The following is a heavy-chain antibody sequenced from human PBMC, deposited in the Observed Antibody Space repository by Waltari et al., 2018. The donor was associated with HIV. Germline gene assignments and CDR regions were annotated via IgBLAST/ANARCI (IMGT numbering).Heavy chain of an antibody. V-gene: IGHV3-9*01. CDR3: AKGASSSPYYYYGLDV. J-gene: IGHJ6*02. Sequence: EVQLVESGGGLVQPGRSLRLSCAASGFTFGDYAMHWVRQATGKGLEWVSSISWNSDNIGYADSVKGRFTISRDNAKNSLYLQMSSLRAEDTALYHCAKGASSSPYYYYGLDVWGQGTTVTVSS. D-gene: IGHD6-13*01. CDR1: GFTFGDYA. CDR2: ISWNSDNI.